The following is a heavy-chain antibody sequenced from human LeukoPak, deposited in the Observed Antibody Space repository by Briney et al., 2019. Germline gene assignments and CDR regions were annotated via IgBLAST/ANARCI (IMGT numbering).Heavy chain of an antibody. Sequence: SETLSLTCTVSGGSISSGGYYWSWIRQHPGKGLEWIGYIYYSGSTYYSPSLKSRVTISVDTSKNQFSLKLSSVTAADTAVYYCARDGGPERPFGMDVWGQGTTVTVSS. V-gene: IGHV4-31*03. CDR1: GGSISSGGYY. CDR2: IYYSGST. J-gene: IGHJ6*02. D-gene: IGHD1-1*01. CDR3: ARDGGPERPFGMDV.